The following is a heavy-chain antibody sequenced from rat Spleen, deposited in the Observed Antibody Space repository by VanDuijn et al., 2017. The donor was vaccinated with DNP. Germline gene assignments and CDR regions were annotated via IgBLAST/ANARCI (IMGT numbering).Heavy chain of an antibody. CDR3: ARGSTSIYWYFDF. Sequence: EVQLVESGGDLVQPGRSLKLSCVASGFTFDGYWMTWIRQVPGKGLEWVASITSSGGYTYYPDSVKGRFTISRDNAKNTLYLQMSRLGSEDTATYYCARGSTSIYWYFDFWGPGTMVTVSS. CDR1: GFTFDGYW. CDR2: ITSSGGYT. V-gene: IGHV5-31*01. D-gene: IGHD3-1*01. J-gene: IGHJ1*01.